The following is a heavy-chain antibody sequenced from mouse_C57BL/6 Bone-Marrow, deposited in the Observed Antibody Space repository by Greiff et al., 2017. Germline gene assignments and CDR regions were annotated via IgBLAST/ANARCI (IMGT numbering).Heavy chain of an antibody. CDR2: IHPSDSAT. Sequence: QVQLQPPGAELVKPGASVKVSCKASGYTFTSYWMHWVKQRPGKGLEWIGRIHPSDSATNYNQKFKGKATLTVDKSSSTAYMQLSSLPSEDSAVYSCAIRYYYGNSYDCSAMDYWGQGTSVTVSS. D-gene: IGHD1-1*01. CDR1: GYTFTSYW. CDR3: AIRYYYGNSYDCSAMDY. V-gene: IGHV1-74*01. J-gene: IGHJ4*01.